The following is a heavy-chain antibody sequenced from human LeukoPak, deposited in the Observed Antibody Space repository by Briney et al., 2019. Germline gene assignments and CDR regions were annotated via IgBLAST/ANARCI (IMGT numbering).Heavy chain of an antibody. V-gene: IGHV1-3*01. CDR3: AREGSGSYWSYDY. CDR2: INAGNGNT. Sequence: EASVKVSCKASGYTLTSYDINWVRQATGQGLEWMGWINAGNGNTKYSQKFQGRVTITRDTSASTAYMELSSLRSEDTAVYYCAREGSGSYWSYDYWGQGTLVTVSS. CDR1: GYTLTSYD. D-gene: IGHD1-26*01. J-gene: IGHJ4*02.